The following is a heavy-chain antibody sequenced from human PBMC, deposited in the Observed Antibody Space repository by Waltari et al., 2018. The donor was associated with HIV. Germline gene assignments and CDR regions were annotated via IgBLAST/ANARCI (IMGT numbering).Heavy chain of an antibody. D-gene: IGHD2-15*01. CDR3: ARDKRDGGNHLAYFDY. CDR1: GGSISSYY. Sequence: QVQLQESGPGLVKPSETLSLTCTVSGGSISSYYWRWIRQPPGKGLEWIGYIYDSGGTNYTPALKSRVTISVDTSKNQFSLKLSSGTSADTAVYYCARDKRDGGNHLAYFDYWGQGSLVTVSS. CDR2: IYDSGGT. V-gene: IGHV4-59*01. J-gene: IGHJ4*02.